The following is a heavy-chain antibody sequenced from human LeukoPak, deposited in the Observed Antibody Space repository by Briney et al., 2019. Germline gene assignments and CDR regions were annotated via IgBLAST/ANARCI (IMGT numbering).Heavy chain of an antibody. J-gene: IGHJ3*02. V-gene: IGHV3-30*04. D-gene: IGHD1-1*01. CDR3: ARVGYDYNWYDAFDI. CDR1: AFTFSGYS. CDR2: ISHDGSNK. Sequence: GGSLRLSCVVSAFTFSGYSMHWVRQAPGKGLEWVAFISHDGSNKYCADSLKGRFTISRDNSKNTLFLQMNSLRPEDTAVYYCARVGYDYNWYDAFDIWGPGTMVNVS.